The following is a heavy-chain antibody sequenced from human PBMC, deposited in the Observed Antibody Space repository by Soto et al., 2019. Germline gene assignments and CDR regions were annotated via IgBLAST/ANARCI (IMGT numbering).Heavy chain of an antibody. V-gene: IGHV5-10-1*01. Sequence: PGESLKSSCKGSGYSFTSYWISWVRQMPGKGLEWMGRIDASDSYTNYSPSFQGHVTISADKSISTAYLQWSSLKASDTAMYYCASKGDCSGGSCYPPGEWSDPWGQGTLLTVS. CDR3: ASKGDCSGGSCYPPGEWSDP. J-gene: IGHJ5*02. CDR1: GYSFTSYW. CDR2: IDASDSYT. D-gene: IGHD2-15*01.